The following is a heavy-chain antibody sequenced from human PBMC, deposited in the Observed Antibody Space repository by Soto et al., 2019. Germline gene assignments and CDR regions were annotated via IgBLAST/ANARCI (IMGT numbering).Heavy chain of an antibody. CDR1: GFTFTSYD. CDR2: ISGDSGNT. J-gene: IGHJ4*01. D-gene: IGHD6-19*01. V-gene: IGHV1-3*01. CDR3: ARDGVAAGNINFDY. Sequence: GASVKVSCKASGFTFTSYDINWVRQATGQGLEWMGWISGDSGNTKYSPKLQDRVTITRDTSASTAYMELSSLRSEDTALYYCARDGVAAGNINFDYWGQGTLVTVSS.